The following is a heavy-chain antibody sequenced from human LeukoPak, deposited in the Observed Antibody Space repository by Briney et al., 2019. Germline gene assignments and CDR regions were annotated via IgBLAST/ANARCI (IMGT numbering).Heavy chain of an antibody. CDR3: ASFGGNRGGDY. V-gene: IGHV4-59*01. CDR2: IYYSGST. D-gene: IGHD4-23*01. Sequence: SETLSLTCTVSGGSISSYYWSWIRQPPGKGLEWIGYIYYSGSTNYNPSLKSRVTISVDTSKNQFSLKLSSVTAADTAVYYCASFGGNRGGDYWGQGTLVTVSS. CDR1: GGSISSYY. J-gene: IGHJ4*02.